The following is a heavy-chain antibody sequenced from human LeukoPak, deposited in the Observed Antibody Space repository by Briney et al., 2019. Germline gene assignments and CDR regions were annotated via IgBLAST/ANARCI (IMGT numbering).Heavy chain of an antibody. J-gene: IGHJ4*02. CDR2: INRG. CDR1: GGSFSDYY. CDR3: ARGSSHFDK. V-gene: IGHV4-34*01. Sequence: PSETLSLTCAVYGGSFSDYYWTWIRQAPGKGLEWIGEINRGDYSPSLKSRVTISVDTSKNQFSLKLTSVTAADTGVYYCARGSSHFDKWGQGTLVTVSS.